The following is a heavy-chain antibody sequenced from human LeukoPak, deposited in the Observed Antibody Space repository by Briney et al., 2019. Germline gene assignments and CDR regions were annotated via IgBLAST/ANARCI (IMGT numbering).Heavy chain of an antibody. V-gene: IGHV3-33*01. J-gene: IGHJ6*03. Sequence: GRSLRLSCAASGFTFSSYGMHWVRQAPGKGLEWVAVIWYDGSNKYYADSVKGRFTISRDNSKNTLYLQMNSLRAEDTAVYYCARDVHYMDVWGKGTTVTVSS. CDR2: IWYDGSNK. CDR3: ARDVHYMDV. CDR1: GFTFSSYG. D-gene: IGHD2-8*01.